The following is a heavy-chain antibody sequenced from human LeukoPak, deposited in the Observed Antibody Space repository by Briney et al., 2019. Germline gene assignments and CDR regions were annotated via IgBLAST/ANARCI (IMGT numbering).Heavy chain of an antibody. V-gene: IGHV4-39*07. CDR2: IYYSGST. Sequence: PSETLSLTCTVSGGSISSSSYYWGWIRQPPGKGLEWIGSIYYSGSTYYNPSLKSRVTISVDTSKNQFSLKLSSVTAADTAVYYCARERTSSSGWYPLDYWGQGTLVTVSS. J-gene: IGHJ4*02. CDR1: GGSISSSSYY. CDR3: ARERTSSSGWYPLDY. D-gene: IGHD6-19*01.